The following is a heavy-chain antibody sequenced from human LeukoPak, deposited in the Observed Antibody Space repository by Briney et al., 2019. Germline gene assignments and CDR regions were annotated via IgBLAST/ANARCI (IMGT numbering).Heavy chain of an antibody. Sequence: GGSLRLSCAASGFIFNNYGLVWVRQAPGKGLEWVSAISNDGGGTTYADFVKGRFSVPRDNSKNTLYLQMNSLRAEDTAVYYCAKGSLLRYFDWLLTGGYFDYWGQGTLVTVSS. V-gene: IGHV3-23*01. CDR2: ISNDGGGT. J-gene: IGHJ4*02. D-gene: IGHD3-9*01. CDR1: GFIFNNYG. CDR3: AKGSLLRYFDWLLTGGYFDY.